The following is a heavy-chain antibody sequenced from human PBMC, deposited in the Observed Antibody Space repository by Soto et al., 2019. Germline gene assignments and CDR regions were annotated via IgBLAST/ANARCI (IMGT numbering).Heavy chain of an antibody. J-gene: IGHJ3*02. D-gene: IGHD2-8*02. Sequence: GGSLRLSXAVSGFICSSYDMSWVRQAPGKGLEWVSTILVGGSTHYEDSVRGRFTISRDTSKNTVYLQMNSLTAGDTAVYYCAKATATGGGAFEIYGQGTMVTVSS. V-gene: IGHV3-23*01. CDR3: AKATATGGGAFEI. CDR1: GFICSSYD. CDR2: ILVGGST.